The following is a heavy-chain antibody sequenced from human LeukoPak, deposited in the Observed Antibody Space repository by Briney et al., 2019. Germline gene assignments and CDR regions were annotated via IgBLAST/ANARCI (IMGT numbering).Heavy chain of an antibody. CDR2: ISGSGGST. D-gene: IGHD3-10*01. Sequence: GGSLRLSCAASGFTFSSYAMSWVRQAPGKGLEWVSAISGSGGSTYYADSVKGRFTISRDNAKNSLYLQMNSLRAEDTAVYYCAREMGILWFGELSQEGAFDIWGQGTMVTVSS. CDR1: GFTFSSYA. J-gene: IGHJ3*02. V-gene: IGHV3-23*01. CDR3: AREMGILWFGELSQEGAFDI.